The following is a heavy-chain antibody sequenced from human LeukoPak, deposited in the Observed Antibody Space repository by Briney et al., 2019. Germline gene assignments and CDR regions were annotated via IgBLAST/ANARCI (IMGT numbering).Heavy chain of an antibody. CDR2: IIPIFGTA. CDR3: ARDRRNRTNYYYYMDV. D-gene: IGHD1-7*01. CDR1: GGTFSSYA. J-gene: IGHJ6*03. Sequence: PGASVKVSCKASGGTFSSYAISWVRQAPGQGLEWMGGIIPIFGTANYAQKFQGRVTITADGSTSTAYMEPSSLRSEDTAVYYCARDRRNRTNYYYYMDVWGKGTTVTVSS. V-gene: IGHV1-69*13.